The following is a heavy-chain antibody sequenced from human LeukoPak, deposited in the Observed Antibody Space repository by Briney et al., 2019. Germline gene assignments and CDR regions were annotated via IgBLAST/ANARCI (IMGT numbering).Heavy chain of an antibody. J-gene: IGHJ4*02. CDR2: ISAYNGNT. Sequence: GSSVKVSCKASGGTFSSYGISWVRQAPGQGLEWMGWISAYNGNTNYAQKLQGRVTMTTDTSTSTAYMELRSLRSDDTAVYYCARDLPSSGSYLYWGQGTLVTVSS. CDR3: ARDLPSSGSYLY. CDR1: GGTFSSYG. V-gene: IGHV1-18*01. D-gene: IGHD1-26*01.